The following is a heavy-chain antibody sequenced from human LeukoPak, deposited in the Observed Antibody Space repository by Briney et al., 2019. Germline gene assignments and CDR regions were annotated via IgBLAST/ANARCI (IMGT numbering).Heavy chain of an antibody. CDR3: ARHSSGYS. J-gene: IGHJ5*02. CDR2: IREDGSET. CDR1: GFKFSSDW. Sequence: GGSLRLSCAASGFKFSSDWMSWVRQAPGKGLEWLANIREDGSETYYVDSVKGRFTISRDNAKNSLYLQMNSLRAEDTAVYYCARHSSGYSWGQGTLVTVSS. D-gene: IGHD3-22*01. V-gene: IGHV3-7*01.